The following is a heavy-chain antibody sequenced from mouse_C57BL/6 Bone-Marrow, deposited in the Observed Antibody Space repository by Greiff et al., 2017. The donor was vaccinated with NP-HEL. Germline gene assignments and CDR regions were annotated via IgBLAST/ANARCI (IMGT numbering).Heavy chain of an antibody. CDR1: GYTFTDYY. CDR3: ARGYCGSRLDY. Sequence: EVQLQQSGPELVKPGASVKIPCKASGYTFTDYYMDWVKQSHGKSLEWIGEINPNNGGTIYNQKFKGKATLTVDKSSSTAYMELRSLTSEDTAVYYCARGYCGSRLDYWGQGTTLTVAS. D-gene: IGHD1-1*01. J-gene: IGHJ2*01. CDR2: INPNNGGT. V-gene: IGHV1-18*01.